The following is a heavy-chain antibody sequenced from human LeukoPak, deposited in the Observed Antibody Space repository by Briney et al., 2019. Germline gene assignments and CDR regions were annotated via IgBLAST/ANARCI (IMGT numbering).Heavy chain of an antibody. CDR3: ARGTYGYYLDY. CDR2: IFYSGST. J-gene: IGHJ4*02. CDR1: GGSISTSNYY. Sequence: PSETLSLTCTVSGGSISTSNYYWGWIRQPPGKGLEWIGNIFYSGSTYYSPSLRSRVTISVDTSKNQFSLKLSSVTAADTAVYYCARGTYGYYLDYWGQGTLVTVSS. D-gene: IGHD5-24*01. V-gene: IGHV4-39*07.